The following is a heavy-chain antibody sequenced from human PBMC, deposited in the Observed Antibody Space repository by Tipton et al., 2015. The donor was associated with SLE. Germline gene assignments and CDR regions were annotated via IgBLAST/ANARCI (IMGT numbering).Heavy chain of an antibody. V-gene: IGHV4-34*01. Sequence: TLSLTCAVYGGSFSGYYWSWIRQPPGKGLEWIGEINHSGSTNYNPSLKSRVTISVDTSKHQFSLKLSSVTAADTAVYYCARGSLGYYDSSGYDYWGQGTLVTVSS. CDR1: GGSFSGYY. J-gene: IGHJ4*02. CDR2: INHSGST. D-gene: IGHD3-22*01. CDR3: ARGSLGYYDSSGYDY.